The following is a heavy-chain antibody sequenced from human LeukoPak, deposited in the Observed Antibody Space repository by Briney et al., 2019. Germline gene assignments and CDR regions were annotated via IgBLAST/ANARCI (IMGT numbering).Heavy chain of an antibody. Sequence: GGSLRLSCAASGFTFSSYTMNWVRQAPGKAMEWVSSITSSGTYTFYADSVKGRFTISRDNAKNSLYLQMNSLRAEDTAVYYCARSYYSSSCPDYWGQGTLVTVSS. CDR3: ARSYYSSSCPDY. J-gene: IGHJ4*02. V-gene: IGHV3-21*01. CDR2: ITSSGTYT. D-gene: IGHD6-13*01. CDR1: GFTFSSYT.